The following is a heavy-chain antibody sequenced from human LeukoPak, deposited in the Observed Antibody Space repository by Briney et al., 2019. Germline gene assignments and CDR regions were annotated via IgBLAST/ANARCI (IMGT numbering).Heavy chain of an antibody. V-gene: IGHV4-59*01. CDR1: GGSISSYY. CDR2: IYYSGST. J-gene: IGHJ4*02. CDR3: ASVSTGGYSGYDPYYFDY. D-gene: IGHD5-12*01. Sequence: SETLSLTCTVSGGSISSYYWSWIRQPPGKGLEWIGYIYYSGSTNYNPSLKSRVTISVDTSENQFSLKLSSVTAADTAVYYCASVSTGGYSGYDPYYFDYWGQGTLVTVSP.